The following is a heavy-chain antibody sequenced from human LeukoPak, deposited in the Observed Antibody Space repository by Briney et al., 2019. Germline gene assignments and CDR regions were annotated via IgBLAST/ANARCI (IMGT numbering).Heavy chain of an antibody. D-gene: IGHD5-12*01. Sequence: GESLKISCQGSGYTFSYYWIAWVRQMPGKGLEWMGIIFPHDSDTRYSPPFQGQVTISADKSISTAYLQWSSLKASDTAIYYCARRDLGGYDFAYFDYWGQGTLVTVSS. J-gene: IGHJ4*02. V-gene: IGHV5-51*01. CDR1: GYTFSYYW. CDR2: IFPHDSDT. CDR3: ARRDLGGYDFAYFDY.